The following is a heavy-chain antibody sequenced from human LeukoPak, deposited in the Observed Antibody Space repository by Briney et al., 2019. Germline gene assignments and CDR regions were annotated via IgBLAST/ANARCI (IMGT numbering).Heavy chain of an antibody. J-gene: IGHJ6*02. CDR2: IYYSGST. CDR1: GGSVSSGSYY. D-gene: IGHD5-12*01. Sequence: SETLSLTCTVSGGSVSSGSYYWSWIRQPPGKGLEWIGYIYYSGSTNYNPSLKSRVTISVDTSKNQFSLKLSSVTAADTAAYYCASTRPDIVATYYYYGMDVWGQGTTVTVSS. CDR3: ASTRPDIVATYYYYGMDV. V-gene: IGHV4-61*01.